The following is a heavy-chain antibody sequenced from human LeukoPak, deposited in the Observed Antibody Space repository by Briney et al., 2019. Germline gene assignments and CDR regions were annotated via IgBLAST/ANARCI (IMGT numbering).Heavy chain of an antibody. D-gene: IGHD6-13*01. Sequence: GGSLRLSCTASGFTFGDYAMSWVRQAPGKGLEWVGFIRSKAYGGTTEYAASVKGRFTISRDDSKSIAYLQMNSLKTEDTAVYYCTSEYSSPPGFDYWGQGTLVTVSS. CDR3: TSEYSSPPGFDY. V-gene: IGHV3-49*04. CDR2: IRSKAYGGTT. CDR1: GFTFGDYA. J-gene: IGHJ4*02.